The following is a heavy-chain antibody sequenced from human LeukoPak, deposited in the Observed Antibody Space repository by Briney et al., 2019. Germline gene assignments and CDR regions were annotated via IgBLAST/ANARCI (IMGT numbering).Heavy chain of an antibody. D-gene: IGHD6-13*01. CDR1: GGSFSGYY. V-gene: IGHV4-34*01. CDR3: ARGGIAAAGTTDY. Sequence: PSETLSLTCAVYGGSFSGYYWSWIRQPPGKGLEWIGEINHSGSTNYNPSLKSRVTISVDTSKNQFSLKLSSVTAADTAVYYCARGGIAAAGTTDYWGQGTLVTVSS. CDR2: INHSGST. J-gene: IGHJ4*02.